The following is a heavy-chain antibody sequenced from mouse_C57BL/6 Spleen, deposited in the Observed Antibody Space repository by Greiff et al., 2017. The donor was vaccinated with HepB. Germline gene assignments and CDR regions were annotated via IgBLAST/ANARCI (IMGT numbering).Heavy chain of an antibody. CDR3: GLYDGYYEGWAMDY. CDR2: INPNNGGT. V-gene: IGHV1-22*01. J-gene: IGHJ4*01. CDR1: GYTFTDYN. Sequence: EVQLQQSGPELVKPGASVKMSCKASGYTFTDYNMHWVKQSHGKSLEWIGYINPNNGGTSYNQKFKGKATLTVNKSSSTAYMELRSLTSEDSAVYYCGLYDGYYEGWAMDYWGQGTSVTVSS. D-gene: IGHD2-3*01.